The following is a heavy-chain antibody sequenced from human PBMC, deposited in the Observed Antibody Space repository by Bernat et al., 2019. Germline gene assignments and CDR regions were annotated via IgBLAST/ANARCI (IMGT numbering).Heavy chain of an antibody. Sequence: QVQLVRSGAEVKKPGASVKVPCKASGYTFTGYYMHWVRQAPGQGLEWMGWINPNGGGTNDAQKFQGWITMTRGTAISTAYMELSRLRYDDTAVYYCARGQQSDGMDVWGQGTMVTVS. J-gene: IGHJ6*02. V-gene: IGHV1-2*04. D-gene: IGHD1-1*01. CDR2: INPNGGGT. CDR3: ARGQQSDGMDV. CDR1: GYTFTGYY.